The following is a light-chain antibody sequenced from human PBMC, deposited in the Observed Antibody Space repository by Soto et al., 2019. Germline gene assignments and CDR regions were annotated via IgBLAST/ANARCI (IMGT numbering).Light chain of an antibody. CDR1: QSVSSY. CDR2: DAS. Sequence: GLTQSPATVSLSPGERATLSCRASQSVSSYLAWYQQKPGQAPRLLIYDASNRATGIPARFSGSGSGTDFTLTISSLEPEDFAVYYCQQYGSSPRTFGPGTKVDI. V-gene: IGKV3-11*01. J-gene: IGKJ3*01. CDR3: QQYGSSPRT.